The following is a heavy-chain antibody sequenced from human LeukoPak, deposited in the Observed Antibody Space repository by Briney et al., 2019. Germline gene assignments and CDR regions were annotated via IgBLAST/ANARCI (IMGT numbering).Heavy chain of an antibody. V-gene: IGHV4-4*07. J-gene: IGHJ4*02. CDR2: LYTSGSP. CDR3: ARGVAAEGIPF. D-gene: IGHD6-13*01. CDR1: GDSIRSNH. Sequence: PETLSLTCSVSGDSIRSNHWTWVRLSAGKGLEWIGRLYTSGSPIYNPSLSIRVTMSVDATKNQFSLNLRSVTAADTAVYYCARGVAAEGIPFWGRGTLVTVSS.